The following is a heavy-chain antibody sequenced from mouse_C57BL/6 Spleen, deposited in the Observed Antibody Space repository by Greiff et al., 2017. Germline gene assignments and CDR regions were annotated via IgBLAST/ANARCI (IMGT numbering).Heavy chain of an antibody. CDR3: ARGGLRRYFDY. J-gene: IGHJ2*01. D-gene: IGHD2-4*01. CDR2: INPNNGGT. CDR1: GYTFTDYN. V-gene: IGHV1-22*01. Sequence: EVQLQQSGPELVKPGASVKMSCKASGYTFTDYNMHWVKQSHGKSLEWIGYINPNNGGTSYNQKFKGKATLTVNKSSSTAYMELRSLTSKNSAVYYCARGGLRRYFDYWGQGTTLTVSS.